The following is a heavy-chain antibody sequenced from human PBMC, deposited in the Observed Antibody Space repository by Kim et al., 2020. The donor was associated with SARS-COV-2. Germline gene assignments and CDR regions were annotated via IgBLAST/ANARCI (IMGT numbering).Heavy chain of an antibody. CDR3: ARDDELGCWH. V-gene: IGHV3-53*04. J-gene: IGHJ4*02. Sequence: GGSLRLSCAASGFTVSSSYMTWVRQAPGKGLEWVSAIYSGDVTDYADSVKGRFTILRHNFKNTLYLQMNSLRPEDTAVYYCARDDELGCWHWGQGTRVTVS. CDR2: IYSGDVT. CDR1: GFTVSSSY. D-gene: IGHD7-27*01.